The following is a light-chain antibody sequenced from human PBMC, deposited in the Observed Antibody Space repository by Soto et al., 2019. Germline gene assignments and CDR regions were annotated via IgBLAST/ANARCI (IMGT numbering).Light chain of an antibody. CDR2: DVS. V-gene: IGLV2-11*01. Sequence: QSALTQPRSVSGSPGQSVTISCTGTSSDVGGYNYVSWYQQHPGKAPKVMIYDVSERPSGVPDRFSGSKSGNTTSLTISWLQAEDEADYYCCSYAGSPRYVFGTGTQLTVL. CDR1: SSDVGGYNY. J-gene: IGLJ1*01. CDR3: CSYAGSPRYV.